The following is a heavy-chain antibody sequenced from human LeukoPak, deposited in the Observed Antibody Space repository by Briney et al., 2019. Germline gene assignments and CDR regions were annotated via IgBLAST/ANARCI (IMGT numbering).Heavy chain of an antibody. D-gene: IGHD2-15*01. CDR1: EFSVGSNY. CDR3: ARDLEPYCSGGSCSRLGY. V-gene: IGHV3-66*01. Sequence: GGSLRLSCAASEFSVGSNYMTWVRQAPGKGLEWVSLIYSGGSTYYADSVKGRLTISRDNSKNTLYLQMNSLRAEDTAVYYCARDLEPYCSGGSCSRLGYWGQGTLVTVSS. CDR2: IYSGGST. J-gene: IGHJ4*02.